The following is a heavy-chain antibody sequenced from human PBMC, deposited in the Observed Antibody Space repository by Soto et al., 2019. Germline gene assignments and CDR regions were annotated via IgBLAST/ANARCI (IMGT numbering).Heavy chain of an antibody. CDR3: ARLLGSSGDAFDI. J-gene: IGHJ3*02. Sequence: ASVKVSCKASGYTFTSYAMHWVRQAPGQRLEWMGWINAGNGNTKYSQKFQGRVTITRDTSASTAYMELSSLRSEDTAVYYCARLLGSSGDAFDIWGQGTMVTVS. V-gene: IGHV1-3*01. CDR1: GYTFTSYA. D-gene: IGHD3-22*01. CDR2: INAGNGNT.